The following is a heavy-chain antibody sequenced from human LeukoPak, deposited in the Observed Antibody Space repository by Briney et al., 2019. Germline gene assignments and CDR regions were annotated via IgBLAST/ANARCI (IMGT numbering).Heavy chain of an antibody. CDR1: GYSFTSYW. CDR3: ARRLDYYDSSGYYLPTDSDFDY. V-gene: IGHV5-51*01. CDR2: IYPGDSDT. J-gene: IGHJ4*02. Sequence: GESLKISCKGSGYSFTSYWIGWVRHMPGKGLEWMGIIYPGDSDTRYSPSFQGQVTISADKSISTAYLQWSSLKASDTAMYYCARRLDYYDSSGYYLPTDSDFDYWGQGTLVTVSS. D-gene: IGHD3-22*01.